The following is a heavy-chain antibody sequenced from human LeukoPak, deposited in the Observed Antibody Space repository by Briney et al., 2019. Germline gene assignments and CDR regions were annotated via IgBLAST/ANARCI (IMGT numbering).Heavy chain of an antibody. V-gene: IGHV1-8*01. CDR2: MNPNSGNT. Sequence: ASVKVSCKASGYTFTSYDINWVRQATGLGLEWMGWMNPNSGNTGYAQKFQGRVTMTRNTSISTAYMELSSLRSEDTAVYYCARGRARKNILTGYYPYWGQGTLVTVSS. J-gene: IGHJ4*02. CDR1: GYTFTSYD. CDR3: ARGRARKNILTGYYPY. D-gene: IGHD3-9*01.